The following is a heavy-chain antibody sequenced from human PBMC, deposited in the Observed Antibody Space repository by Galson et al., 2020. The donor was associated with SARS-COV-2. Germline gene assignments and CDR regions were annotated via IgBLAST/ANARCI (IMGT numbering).Heavy chain of an antibody. CDR2: IYPGDSDT. CDR3: ARRAVGATGEGLY. Sequence: GGSLRLSCQGSGYSFTSYWIGWVRQMPGKGLEWMGIIYPGDSDTRYSPSFQGQVTISADKSISTAYLQWSSLKASDTAMYYCARRAVGATGEGLYWGQGTLVTVSS. J-gene: IGHJ4*02. D-gene: IGHD1-26*01. CDR1: GYSFTSYW. V-gene: IGHV5-51*01.